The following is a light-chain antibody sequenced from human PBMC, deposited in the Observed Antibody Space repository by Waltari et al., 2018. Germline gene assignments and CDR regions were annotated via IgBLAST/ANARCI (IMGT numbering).Light chain of an antibody. CDR2: DVS. V-gene: IGLV2-14*03. Sequence: QSALPQPASVSGSHGQSIPISCTGTKNYVAGYTFVSWYQQHPGKAPKLLIFDVSKRPSGVSDRFSGSRTADVASLTISGLRAEDEADYYCSSYTDKKSYAFGSGTKVTVL. CDR3: SSYTDKKSYA. CDR1: KNYVAGYTF. J-gene: IGLJ1*01.